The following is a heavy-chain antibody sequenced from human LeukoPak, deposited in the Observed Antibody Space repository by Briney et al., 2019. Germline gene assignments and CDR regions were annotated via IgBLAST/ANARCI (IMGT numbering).Heavy chain of an antibody. Sequence: GGSLRLSCAASGFTFSSYGMHWVRQAPGKGLEWVAVISYDGSNKYYADSVKGRFTISRDNSKNTLYLQMNSLRAEDTAVYSCARGYGGDSASYYYYYMDVWGKGTTVTVSS. CDR3: ARGYGGDSASYYYYYMDV. D-gene: IGHD4-23*01. J-gene: IGHJ6*03. CDR2: ISYDGSNK. V-gene: IGHV3-30*03. CDR1: GFTFSSYG.